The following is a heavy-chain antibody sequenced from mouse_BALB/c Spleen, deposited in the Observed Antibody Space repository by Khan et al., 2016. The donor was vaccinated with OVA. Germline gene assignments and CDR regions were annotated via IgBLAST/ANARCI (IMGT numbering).Heavy chain of an antibody. V-gene: IGHV3-2*02. CDR3: ARKDYYDYDPFPY. Sequence: EVQLKQSGPGLVKPSQSLSLTCTVTGYSITSEYTWNWIRQFPGNKLEWMGLISYSGNTRYNPSLKSRISITRDTSKNPFFLQLNSVTSEDTATXYCARKDYYDYDPFPYWGQGTLVTVSA. D-gene: IGHD2-4*01. CDR1: GYSITSEYT. J-gene: IGHJ3*01. CDR2: ISYSGNT.